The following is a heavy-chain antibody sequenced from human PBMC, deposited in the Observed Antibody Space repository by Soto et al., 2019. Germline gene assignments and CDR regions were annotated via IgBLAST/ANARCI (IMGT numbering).Heavy chain of an antibody. Sequence: SETLSLTCSVSGDSIKYSSYFWGWIRQPPGKGLEWIGSFYHTGTTYYNPSLKSRVNISVDTSQNHFSLRLSSVTAADTAVYYRGRHTLMVVPAAVDVWGPGTTVTVSS. J-gene: IGHJ6*02. CDR2: FYHTGTT. CDR1: GDSIKYSSYF. V-gene: IGHV4-39*01. CDR3: GRHTLMVVPAAVDV. D-gene: IGHD2-2*01.